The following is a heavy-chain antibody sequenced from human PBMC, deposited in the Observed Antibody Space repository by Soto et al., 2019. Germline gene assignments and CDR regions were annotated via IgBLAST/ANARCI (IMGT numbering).Heavy chain of an antibody. D-gene: IGHD2-8*02. Sequence: PSETLYITCAVYGGSFSGYDWTWIRQPPGTGLEWIGEINHSGSTNYNPSLKSRVTISVDTSKNQFSLKLTSVTAADTAVYYCARDKITGLFDYWGQGTLVTVSS. CDR1: GGSFSGYD. V-gene: IGHV4-34*01. CDR2: INHSGST. CDR3: ARDKITGLFDY. J-gene: IGHJ4*02.